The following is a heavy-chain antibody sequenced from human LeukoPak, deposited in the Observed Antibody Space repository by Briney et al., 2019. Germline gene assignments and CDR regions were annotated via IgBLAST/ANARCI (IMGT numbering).Heavy chain of an antibody. Sequence: GSLRLSCAASGFTFSSYAMSWVRQAPGKGVEWVSAISGSGGSTYYADSVKGRFTISRDNSKNTLYLQMNSLRAEDTAVYYCAKDMYSSSSLDYWGQGTLVTVSS. CDR3: AKDMYSSSSLDY. CDR2: ISGSGGST. CDR1: GFTFSSYA. J-gene: IGHJ4*02. V-gene: IGHV3-23*01. D-gene: IGHD6-6*01.